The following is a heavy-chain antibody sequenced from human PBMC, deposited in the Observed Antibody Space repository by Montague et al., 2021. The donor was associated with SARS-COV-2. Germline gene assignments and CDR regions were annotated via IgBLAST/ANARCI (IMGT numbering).Heavy chain of an antibody. J-gene: IGHJ4*02. CDR3: VREIYYFDDSGSK. V-gene: IGHV4-61*01. Sequence: SETRSLTCSVSGVSISSGSYYWSWVRQPPGKGLEWIGYVYHTGSTNYNPSLKSRVTLSIDTSKNQFSLNLTSVTAADTAVYYCVREIYYFDDSGSKWGQGTLVTV. D-gene: IGHD3-22*01. CDR2: VYHTGST. CDR1: GVSISSGSYY.